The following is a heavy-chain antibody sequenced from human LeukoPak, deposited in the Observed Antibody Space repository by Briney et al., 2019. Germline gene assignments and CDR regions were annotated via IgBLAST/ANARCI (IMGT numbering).Heavy chain of an antibody. J-gene: IGHJ3*02. CDR1: GFTFSNFW. CDR3: ARAHVNDYGDYFDTFEI. V-gene: IGHV3-7*01. CDR2: IKQDGSET. Sequence: QTGGSLRLSCAASGFTFSNFWMTWVRQAPGRGLEWVANIKQDGSETYYVDSLRGRFTISRDNTKNSLYLQINSLRDGDTALYYCARAHVNDYGDYFDTFEIWGRGTMVTVSS. D-gene: IGHD4-17*01.